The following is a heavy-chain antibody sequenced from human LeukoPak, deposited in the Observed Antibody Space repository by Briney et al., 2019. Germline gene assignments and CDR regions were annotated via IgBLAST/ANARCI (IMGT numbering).Heavy chain of an antibody. CDR1: GYTFTSYA. V-gene: IGHV1-2*02. CDR2: NNPNTGDT. CDR3: ARDGPGIILHFDL. D-gene: IGHD2-15*01. Sequence: ASVTVSCTASGYTFTSYAMNWVRQAPGQGLEWMGWNNPNTGDTNFAQNFQGRVAMTRDTSLSTAYMDLSRLTSDDTAGYYCARDGPGIILHFDLWGRGTLITVSS. J-gene: IGHJ2*01.